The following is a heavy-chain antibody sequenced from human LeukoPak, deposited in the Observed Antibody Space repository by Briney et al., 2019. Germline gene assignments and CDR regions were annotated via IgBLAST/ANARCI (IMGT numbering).Heavy chain of an antibody. V-gene: IGHV4-39*02. CDR3: ARRGSENYYIDY. CDR1: GDSISGSGYY. D-gene: IGHD3-10*01. J-gene: IGHJ4*02. CDR2: ISYSGTT. Sequence: PSETLSLTCTVSGDSISGSGYYWGWIRQPPGKGLEWIGSISYSGTTYTNASLRSRVTLSVDMSRNHFSLKLTSVTAADTAVYYCARRGSENYYIDYWGQGTLVTVSS.